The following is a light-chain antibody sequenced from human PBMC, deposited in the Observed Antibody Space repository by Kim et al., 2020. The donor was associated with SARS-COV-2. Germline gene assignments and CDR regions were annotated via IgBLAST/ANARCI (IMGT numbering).Light chain of an antibody. CDR2: DNN. Sequence: QSALTQPPSVSGAPGQRVTISCTGSSSNIGAGYDVHWYQQLPGTVPKLLIYDNNNRPSGVPDRFSGSKSGTSASLAITGLQPEDEADYYCQSYDSSLSGSVFGGGTQLTVL. V-gene: IGLV1-40*01. CDR1: SSNIGAGYD. CDR3: QSYDSSLSGSV. J-gene: IGLJ2*01.